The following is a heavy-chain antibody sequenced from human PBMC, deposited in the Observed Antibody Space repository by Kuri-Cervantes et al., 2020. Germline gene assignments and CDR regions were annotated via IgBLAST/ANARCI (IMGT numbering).Heavy chain of an antibody. V-gene: IGHV4-34*03. D-gene: IGHD4-17*01. J-gene: IGHJ4*02. CDR1: GGSFSGYY. Sequence: GSLRLSCAVYGGSFSGYYWSWIRQPPGKGLEWIGYIYHSGTTYFHPSLKSRVTISVDTSKNQFSLRLSSVTAADTAVYFCIHGDGRYFDYWGQGTLVTVSS. CDR3: IHGDGRYFDY. CDR2: IYHSGTT.